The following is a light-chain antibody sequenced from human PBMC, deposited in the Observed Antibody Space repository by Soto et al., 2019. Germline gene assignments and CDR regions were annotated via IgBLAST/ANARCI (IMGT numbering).Light chain of an antibody. CDR3: SSYTSSSTLFYG. CDR1: SRDVGRYNY. CDR2: DVS. J-gene: IGLJ1*01. Sequence: QSALTQPASVSGSPGQSITISCTGTSRDVGRYNYVSWYQQHPGKAPKLMIYDVSNRPSGVSNRFSGSKSGNTASLTISGLQAEDEADYYCSSYTSSSTLFYGFGTGTKLTVL. V-gene: IGLV2-14*01.